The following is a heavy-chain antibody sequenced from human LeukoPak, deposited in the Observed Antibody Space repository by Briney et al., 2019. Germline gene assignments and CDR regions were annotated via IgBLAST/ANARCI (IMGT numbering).Heavy chain of an antibody. CDR3: AREGSTNFDY. CDR1: GFTFSSYS. CDR2: ISSSGSTI. J-gene: IGHJ4*02. V-gene: IGHV3-48*04. D-gene: IGHD6-6*01. Sequence: GGSLRLSCAASGFTFSSYSMNWVRQAPGKGLEWVSYISSSGSTIYYADSVKGRFTISRDNAKNSLYLQMNSLRAEDTAVYYCAREGSTNFDYWGQGTLVTVSS.